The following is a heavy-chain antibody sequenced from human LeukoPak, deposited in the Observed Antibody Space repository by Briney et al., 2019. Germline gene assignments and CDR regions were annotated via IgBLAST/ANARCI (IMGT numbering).Heavy chain of an antibody. Sequence: GGSLRLSCAASGFTFSDYYMTWIRQAPGKGLEWVSYISSSGSIIYYADSVKGRFIISRDNAKNSLYLQMNSLRAEDTAVYFLARGGYDWRGRFDYWGQGTLVTGSS. CDR1: GFTFSDYY. CDR3: ARGGYDWRGRFDY. CDR2: ISSSGSII. D-gene: IGHD5-12*01. J-gene: IGHJ4*02. V-gene: IGHV3-11*04.